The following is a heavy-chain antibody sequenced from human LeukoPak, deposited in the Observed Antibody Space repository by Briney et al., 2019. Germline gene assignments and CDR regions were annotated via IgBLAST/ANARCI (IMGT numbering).Heavy chain of an antibody. CDR1: GYTFTSYY. V-gene: IGHV1-46*01. CDR3: ARDRLLYADYYYGMDV. J-gene: IGHJ6*04. CDR2: INPSGGST. D-gene: IGHD2-8*01. Sequence: VASVKVSCKASGYTFTSYYMHWVRQAPGQGLEWMGIINPSGGSTSYAQKFQGRVTMTRDTSTSTVYMELSSLRSEDTAVYYCARDRLLYADYYYGMDVWGKGTTVTVSS.